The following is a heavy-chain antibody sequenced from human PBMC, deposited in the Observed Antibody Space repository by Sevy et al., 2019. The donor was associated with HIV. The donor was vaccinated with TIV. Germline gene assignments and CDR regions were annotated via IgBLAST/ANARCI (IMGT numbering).Heavy chain of an antibody. D-gene: IGHD3-3*01. Sequence: SETLSLTCTVSGGSISSYYWSWIRQPPGKGLEWIGYIYYSGSTNYNPALNSRVTISVDTSKNQFSLKLSSVTAADTAVYYCARTQVGVVTPYYFDYWGQGTLVTVSS. CDR3: ARTQVGVVTPYYFDY. CDR2: IYYSGST. J-gene: IGHJ4*02. CDR1: GGSISSYY. V-gene: IGHV4-59*01.